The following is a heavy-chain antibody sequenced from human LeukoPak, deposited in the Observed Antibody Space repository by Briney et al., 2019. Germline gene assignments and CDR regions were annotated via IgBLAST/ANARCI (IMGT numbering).Heavy chain of an antibody. J-gene: IGHJ3*02. V-gene: IGHV4-59*01. Sequence: SETLSLTCTVSGGSISSYYWSWIRQPPGQGLEWIGFIYTRGTTSYNPSLKSRVTISVDTSKSQFSLKVTSVTAADTAVYYCARDRISINALDMWGQGTMVTVSS. CDR1: GGSISSYY. CDR2: IYTRGTT. CDR3: ARDRISINALDM. D-gene: IGHD1-14*01.